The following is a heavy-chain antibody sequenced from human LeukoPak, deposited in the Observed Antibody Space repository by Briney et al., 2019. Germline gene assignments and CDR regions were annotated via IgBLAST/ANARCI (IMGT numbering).Heavy chain of an antibody. CDR1: AFTFSNHA. CDR2: ISAGGGTI. CDR3: AYYDSSGYYYGRLRY. D-gene: IGHD3-22*01. Sequence: GGSLRLSCAASAFTFSNHAMSWVRQTPGKGLEWVSGISAGGGTILYADSVKGRFTISRDNSKNTLYLHMNSLRVEDTAVYFCAYYDSSGYYYGRLRYWGQGTPVTVSS. J-gene: IGHJ4*02. V-gene: IGHV3-23*01.